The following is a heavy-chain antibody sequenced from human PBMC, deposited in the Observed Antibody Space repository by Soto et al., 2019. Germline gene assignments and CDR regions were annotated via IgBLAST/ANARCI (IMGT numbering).Heavy chain of an antibody. CDR1: GFTFNSYA. CDR2: ISGNGGTT. V-gene: IGHV3-23*01. J-gene: IGHJ5*02. CDR3: AKDWPGPNWFDP. Sequence: PGGSLRLSCAASGFTFNSYAMSWVRQAPGKGLEWVSLISGNGGTTNYADSVKGRFTISRDNSKNTLYLQMNSLRAEDTAVYYCAKDWPGPNWFDPWGQGTLVTVSS.